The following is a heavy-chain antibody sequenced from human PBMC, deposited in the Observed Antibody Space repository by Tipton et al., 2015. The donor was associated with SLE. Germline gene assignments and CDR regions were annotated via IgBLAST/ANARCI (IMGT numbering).Heavy chain of an antibody. J-gene: IGHJ5*02. CDR3: ARGFLEMFDP. CDR1: GGSINSFY. Sequence: TLSLTCTVSGGSINSFYWTWVRQPAGKGLGWIGHFPSSGILNYNPPLKSRVTMSVDTSKNQFSLRLSAVTTADTAVYFCARGFLEMFDPWGPGTLVTVSS. V-gene: IGHV4-4*07. CDR2: FPSSGIL. D-gene: IGHD3-3*01.